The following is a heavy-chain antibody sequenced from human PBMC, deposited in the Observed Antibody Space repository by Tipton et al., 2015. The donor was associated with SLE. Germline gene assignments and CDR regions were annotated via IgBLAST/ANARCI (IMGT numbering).Heavy chain of an antibody. CDR3: ARAWAVTGDGVDY. Sequence: LRLSCTVSSGSISSSYWSWIRQPPGKGLEWIGYIYHSGSTNYNPSLKSRVTISVDTSKNQFSLKLSSVTAADTAVYYCARAWAVTGDGVDYWGQGTLVTVSS. V-gene: IGHV4-59*08. CDR2: IYHSGST. J-gene: IGHJ4*02. D-gene: IGHD7-27*01. CDR1: SGSISSSY.